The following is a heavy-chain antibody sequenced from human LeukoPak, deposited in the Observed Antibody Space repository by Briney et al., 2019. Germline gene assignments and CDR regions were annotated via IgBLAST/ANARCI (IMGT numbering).Heavy chain of an antibody. Sequence: KPGGSLRLSCAASGFTFSNAWMSWIRQPPGKGLEWIGYIYYSGSTNYNPSLKSRVTISVDTSKNQFSLKLRSVTAADTAVYYCAGIVVEVAATLPAFDIWGQGTMVTVSS. CDR1: GFTFSNAW. V-gene: IGHV4-59*12. CDR2: IYYSGST. D-gene: IGHD2-15*01. J-gene: IGHJ3*02. CDR3: AGIVVEVAATLPAFDI.